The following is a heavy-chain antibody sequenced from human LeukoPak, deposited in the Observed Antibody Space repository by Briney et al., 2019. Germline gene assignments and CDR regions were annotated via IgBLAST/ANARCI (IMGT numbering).Heavy chain of an antibody. CDR3: ASAPRQGSIGGLDY. J-gene: IGHJ4*02. D-gene: IGHD3-16*01. Sequence: PSETLSLTCAVYGGSFSGYYWSWIRQPPGKGLEWIGEINHSGSTNYNPSLRSRVTISVDASKNHFSLKLSSVTAADTALYYCASAPRQGSIGGLDYWGQGTLVTVSS. CDR1: GGSFSGYY. V-gene: IGHV4-34*01. CDR2: INHSGST.